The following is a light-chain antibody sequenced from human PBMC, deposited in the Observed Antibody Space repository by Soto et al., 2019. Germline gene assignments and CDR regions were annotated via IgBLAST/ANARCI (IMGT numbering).Light chain of an antibody. J-gene: IGKJ5*01. CDR2: GSS. CDR1: HIVISSS. Sequence: EIVVTQSPGTLSLSPRERATLSCGASHIVISSSLAWFQRKAGQPPRLLIYGSSTRATGVPDRFSGSGSGTEFALIISSLQSEDVAVYYCQHYSNWLPAITFCQVRRLEI. V-gene: IGKV3-20*01. CDR3: QHYSNWLPAIT.